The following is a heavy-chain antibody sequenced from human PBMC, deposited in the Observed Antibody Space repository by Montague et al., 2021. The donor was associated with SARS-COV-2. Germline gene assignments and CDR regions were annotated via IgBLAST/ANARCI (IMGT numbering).Heavy chain of an antibody. CDR1: GGSFSGCY. V-gene: IGHV4-34*01. J-gene: IGHJ5*01. D-gene: IGHD3-22*01. CDR2: INHSGST. Sequence: SETLSLTCAVYGGSFSGCYWTWIRQSPGKGLEWIGEINHSGSTNYSPSLESRVAISVDTSKNQFSLKLNSVTAADTAIYYCASASVDRNKILVVITSVNHCIDSWGQGTLVTVSS. CDR3: ASASVDRNKILVVITSVNHCIDS.